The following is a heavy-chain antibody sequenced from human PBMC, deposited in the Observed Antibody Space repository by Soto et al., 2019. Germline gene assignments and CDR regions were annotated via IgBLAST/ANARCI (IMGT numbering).Heavy chain of an antibody. Sequence: QVQLQESGPGLVKPSQTLTLTCTVSGGSISSGSFYWSWIRQHPGKGLEWIGHISDSGSSYYNPSLESRVTISVDTSKNQFSLKLSAVTAADTAVYFCARTTFYDIFTAYYSLFCYWGQGTLVTVSS. CDR1: GGSISSGSFY. CDR2: ISDSGSS. J-gene: IGHJ4*02. CDR3: ARTTFYDIFTAYYSLFCY. D-gene: IGHD3-9*01. V-gene: IGHV4-31*03.